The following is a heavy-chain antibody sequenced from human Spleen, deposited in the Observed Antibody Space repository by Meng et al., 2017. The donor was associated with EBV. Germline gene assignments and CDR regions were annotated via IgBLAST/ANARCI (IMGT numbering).Heavy chain of an antibody. Sequence: VQARAELNKPGSSMTVSCKSAVGSFTNYAINSVLQAPGQGLGWVGGIIPLYGPPTYAQKFQGRVTMTRDTSTTTVYMEMSNLRSDDTAVYFCARPPQYSGHFDYWGQGTLVTVPS. V-gene: IGHV1-69*05. CDR3: ARPPQYSGHFDY. CDR2: IIPLYGPP. CDR1: VGSFTNYA. J-gene: IGHJ4*02. D-gene: IGHD1-26*01.